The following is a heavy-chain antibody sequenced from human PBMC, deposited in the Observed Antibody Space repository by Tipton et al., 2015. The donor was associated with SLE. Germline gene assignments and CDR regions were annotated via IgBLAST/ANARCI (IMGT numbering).Heavy chain of an antibody. D-gene: IGHD3-3*01. CDR1: GFTVSSYA. Sequence: SLRLSCAASGFTVSSYAIHWVRQAPGKGLEYVSAISSTGGTTYYANSVKGRFTISRDSSKNTVFLQMGTLRAEDMAAYYCARSRLYYDFWPMDVWGKGTTVTVSS. J-gene: IGHJ6*03. CDR2: ISSTGGTT. V-gene: IGHV3-64*01. CDR3: ARSRLYYDFWPMDV.